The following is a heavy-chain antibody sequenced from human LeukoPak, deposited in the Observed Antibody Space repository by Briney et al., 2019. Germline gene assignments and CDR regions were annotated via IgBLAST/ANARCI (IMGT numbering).Heavy chain of an antibody. D-gene: IGHD6-19*01. CDR1: GLTSSSTFGSYS. V-gene: IGHV3-21*04. Sequence: GGSLRLSCAASGLTSSSTFGSYSMNWVRQAPGKGLEWVSSISSSSIYIYYADSVKGRFTISRDNAKNSLYLQMNSLRAEDTAVYYCAKDPIAVVHGGYFQHWGQGTLVTVSS. J-gene: IGHJ1*01. CDR3: AKDPIAVVHGGYFQH. CDR2: ISSSSIYI.